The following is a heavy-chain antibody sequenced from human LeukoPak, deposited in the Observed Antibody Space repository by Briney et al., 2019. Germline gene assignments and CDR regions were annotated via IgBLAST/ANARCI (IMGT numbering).Heavy chain of an antibody. CDR3: ASRKTYDSSGYYYVNWFDP. Sequence: ASVKVSCKASGGTFSSCAISWVRQAPGQGLEWMGGIIPIFGTANYAQKFQGRVTITTDESTSTAYMELSSLRSEDTAVYYCASRKTYDSSGYYYVNWFDPWGQGTLATVSS. CDR2: IIPIFGTA. D-gene: IGHD3-22*01. V-gene: IGHV1-69*05. CDR1: GGTFSSCA. J-gene: IGHJ5*02.